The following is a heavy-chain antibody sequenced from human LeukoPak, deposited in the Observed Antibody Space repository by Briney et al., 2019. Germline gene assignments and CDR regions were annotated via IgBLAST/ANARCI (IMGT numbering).Heavy chain of an antibody. Sequence: GGSLRLSCGASGFTFRTYSMTWVRQAPGKGLEWVSSISSSSSYIYYADSVKGRFTISRDNAKNSLYLQMNSLRAEDTAVYYCAREGVWGSYPYWGQGTLVTVSS. CDR2: ISSSSSYI. J-gene: IGHJ4*02. D-gene: IGHD3-16*02. CDR3: AREGVWGSYPY. CDR1: GFTFRTYS. V-gene: IGHV3-21*01.